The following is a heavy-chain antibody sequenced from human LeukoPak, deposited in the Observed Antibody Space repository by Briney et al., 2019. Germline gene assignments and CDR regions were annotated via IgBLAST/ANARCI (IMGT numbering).Heavy chain of an antibody. CDR1: GFTVSDNY. D-gene: IGHD3-10*02. CDR3: AKGSTMYTAYYFDY. J-gene: IGHJ4*02. V-gene: IGHV3-53*01. CDR2: IYSAGAT. Sequence: GGSLRLSCAASGFTVSDNYMTWVRQAPGKGLEWVSSIYSAGATHYAESVKGRFTISRDNSKNTLYLQMNSLRAEDMAVYYCAKGSTMYTAYYFDYWGQGTLVTVSS.